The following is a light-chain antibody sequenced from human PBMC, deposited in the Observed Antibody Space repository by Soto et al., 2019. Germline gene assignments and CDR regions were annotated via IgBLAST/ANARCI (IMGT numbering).Light chain of an antibody. V-gene: IGKV3-11*01. CDR2: DVS. Sequence: ELVLTQSPATLSLSPGEGATLSCRASQSVSTYLAWYQQKPGQVPRLLIYDVSTRATGIPGRFSGGGSGTDYSLTISSLEPEDFAVYYGQQHSSWPCTFGGGTKVEIK. CDR3: QQHSSWPCT. CDR1: QSVSTY. J-gene: IGKJ4*01.